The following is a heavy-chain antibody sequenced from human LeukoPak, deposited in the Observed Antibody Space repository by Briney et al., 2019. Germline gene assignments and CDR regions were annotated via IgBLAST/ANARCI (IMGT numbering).Heavy chain of an antibody. CDR2: IGPTGRTT. Sequence: GGSLRLSCAASGFTFGSYAMSWVRQAPGKGLEWVSAIGPTGRTTYYADSVKGQFTISRDNSKNTLYLQMNNLRAEDTAVYYCATDIVVVPAAIWGYFQHWGQGTLVTVSS. CDR3: ATDIVVVPAAIWGYFQH. CDR1: GFTFGSYA. D-gene: IGHD2-2*02. V-gene: IGHV3-23*01. J-gene: IGHJ1*01.